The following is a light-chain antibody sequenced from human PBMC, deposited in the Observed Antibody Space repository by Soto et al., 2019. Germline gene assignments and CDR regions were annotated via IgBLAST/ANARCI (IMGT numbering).Light chain of an antibody. CDR1: SSDVGGYNY. Sequence: QSALTQPPSASGSPGQSVTISCTGTSSDVGGYNYVSWFQQPPGKAPKLIIHEVNQRPSGVPDRFSGSKSGNTAALTVSGHQADDGGTYYRSLYGGYNNVVFGTGTKVTVL. J-gene: IGLJ1*01. CDR3: SLYGGYNNVV. CDR2: EVN. V-gene: IGLV2-8*01.